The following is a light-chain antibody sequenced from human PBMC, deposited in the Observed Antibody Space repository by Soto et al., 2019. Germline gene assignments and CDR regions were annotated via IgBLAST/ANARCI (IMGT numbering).Light chain of an antibody. V-gene: IGKV3-15*01. CDR2: GAS. CDR3: QQYNNWPPL. CDR1: QSVSSN. Sequence: EIGMTQSPATLSVSPGERATLSCRASQSVSSNLAWYQQKPGQAPRLLIYGASTRATGIPARFSGSGSGTEFTLTISSLQSEDFAVYYCQQYNNWPPLFGGGTKVDIK. J-gene: IGKJ4*01.